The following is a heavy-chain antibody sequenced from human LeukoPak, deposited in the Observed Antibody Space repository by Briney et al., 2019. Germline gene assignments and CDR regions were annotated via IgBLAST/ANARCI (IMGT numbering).Heavy chain of an antibody. J-gene: IGHJ3*02. Sequence: ASVKVSRKASGGTFSSYAISWVRQAPGQGLEWMGGIIPIFGTANYAQKFQGRVTITTDESTSTAYMELSSLRSEDTAVYYCASNLPMDIVVVPAARAAFDIWGQGTMVTVSS. CDR2: IIPIFGTA. CDR3: ASNLPMDIVVVPAARAAFDI. CDR1: GGTFSSYA. D-gene: IGHD2-2*03. V-gene: IGHV1-69*05.